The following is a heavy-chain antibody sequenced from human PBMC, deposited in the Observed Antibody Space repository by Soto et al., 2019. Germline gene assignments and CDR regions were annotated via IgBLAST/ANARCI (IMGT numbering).Heavy chain of an antibody. CDR2: ISRSGSDI. V-gene: IGHV3-11*01. CDR1: GFTFSDYS. J-gene: IGHJ6*02. D-gene: IGHD2-2*03. Sequence: GSLRLSCAASGFTFSDYSMNWVRQAPGKGLEWVSYISRSGSDIYYADSVKGRFTISRDNAKNSLFLQMNSLRAEDTAVYYCATVGYCSSTSCQTRYYYYGMDVWGQGTTVTVSS. CDR3: ATVGYCSSTSCQTRYYYYGMDV.